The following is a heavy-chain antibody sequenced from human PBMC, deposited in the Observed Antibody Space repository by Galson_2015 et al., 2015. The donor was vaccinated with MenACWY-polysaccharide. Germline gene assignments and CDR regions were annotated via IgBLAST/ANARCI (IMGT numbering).Heavy chain of an antibody. CDR1: GYSISSGYY. J-gene: IGHJ5*02. D-gene: IGHD3-16*01. CDR3: ARGGRAISNRNWFDV. CDR2: IYHSGST. V-gene: IGHV4-38-2*01. Sequence: SETLSLTCAVSGYSISSGYYWGWIRQPPGKGLEWIGSIYHSGSTYYNPSLKSRVTISVDTSKNHFSLKLSSVTAADTAVYYCARGGRAISNRNWFDVWGQGTLVTVSS.